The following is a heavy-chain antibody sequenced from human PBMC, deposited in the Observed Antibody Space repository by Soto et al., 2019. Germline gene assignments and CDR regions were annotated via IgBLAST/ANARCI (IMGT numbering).Heavy chain of an antibody. Sequence: ASVKVSCKASGYTFTSYDINWVRQATGQGLEWMGWMNPNSGNTGYAQKFQGRVTMTRNTSISTAYMELSSLRSEDTAVYYCARGRLWPNWFDPWGQGTLVTVSS. J-gene: IGHJ5*02. D-gene: IGHD3-10*01. V-gene: IGHV1-8*01. CDR1: GYTFTSYD. CDR3: ARGRLWPNWFDP. CDR2: MNPNSGNT.